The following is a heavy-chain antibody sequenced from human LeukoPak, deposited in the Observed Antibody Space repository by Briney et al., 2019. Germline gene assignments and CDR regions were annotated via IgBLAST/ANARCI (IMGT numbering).Heavy chain of an antibody. D-gene: IGHD5-18*01. CDR1: GFTFNNYA. Sequence: GGSLRLSCAASGFTFNNYAMSWVRQAPGKGLEWVSGISDSGRATYYTDSVGGRCTISRDNSKNTVYLQMRNLRAEDTAVYFCARHDSFIPYWGQGSLVTVSS. J-gene: IGHJ4*02. CDR2: ISDSGRAT. V-gene: IGHV3-23*01. CDR3: ARHDSFIPY.